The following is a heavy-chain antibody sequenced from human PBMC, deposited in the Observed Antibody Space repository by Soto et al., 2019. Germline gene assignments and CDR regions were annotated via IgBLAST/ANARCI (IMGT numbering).Heavy chain of an antibody. Sequence: SETLSLTCTVSGGSISSYHWSWIRQPPGKGLECIGSIYNSGSTNYNPSLKSRVTVSLDASKNQFSLKLTSVTAADTAVYYCARDPPRYCSSTSCYYYGMDVWGRGTTVTVSS. CDR1: GGSISSYH. J-gene: IGHJ6*02. CDR3: ARDPPRYCSSTSCYYYGMDV. V-gene: IGHV4-59*01. D-gene: IGHD2-2*01. CDR2: IYNSGST.